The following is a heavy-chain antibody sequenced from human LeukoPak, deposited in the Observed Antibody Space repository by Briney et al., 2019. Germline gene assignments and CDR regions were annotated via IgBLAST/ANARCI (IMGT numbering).Heavy chain of an antibody. CDR1: GFTFSSYG. V-gene: IGHV3-23*01. J-gene: IGHJ4*02. CDR3: ARGLLWFGELVNYFDY. D-gene: IGHD3-10*01. Sequence: GGSLRLSCAASGFTFSSYGMSWVRQAPGKGLEWVSAISGSGGSTYYADSVKGRFTISRDNSKNTLYLQMNSLRAEDTAVYYCARGLLWFGELVNYFDYWGQGTLVTVSS. CDR2: ISGSGGST.